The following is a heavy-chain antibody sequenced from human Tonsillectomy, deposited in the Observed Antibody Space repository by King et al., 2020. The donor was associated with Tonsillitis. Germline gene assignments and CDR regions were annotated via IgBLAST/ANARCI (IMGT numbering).Heavy chain of an antibody. J-gene: IGHJ6*02. CDR1: GGSMTNYY. CDR3: ARGYGYLVPYHFYGLDV. Sequence: VQLQESGPGLVKPSETLSLSCTVSGGSMTNYYWSWIRQSPGKGLEWIGYIYYTGTTNYNPSFKSRVTVSVDTSKNQFSLNLTSATAADTAVYYCARGYGYLVPYHFYGLDVWSQGTMVTVSS. CDR2: IYYTGTT. V-gene: IGHV4-59*01. D-gene: IGHD2-15*01.